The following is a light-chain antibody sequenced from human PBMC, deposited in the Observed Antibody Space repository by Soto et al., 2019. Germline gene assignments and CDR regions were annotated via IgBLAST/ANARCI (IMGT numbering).Light chain of an antibody. J-gene: IGKJ3*01. Sequence: EIVLTQSPGTLSLSPGERATLSCRASQSVTSIFLAWYQQKAGQAPRLLIYGASRRATGIPDRFSGSGSGTDFNLTISRLEPEEFAVYYCHQYGSSPPFTFGPGTKVDIK. CDR1: QSVTSIF. CDR3: HQYGSSPPFT. CDR2: GAS. V-gene: IGKV3-20*01.